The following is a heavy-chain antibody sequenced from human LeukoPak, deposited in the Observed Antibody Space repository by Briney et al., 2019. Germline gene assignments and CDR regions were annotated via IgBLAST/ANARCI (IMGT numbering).Heavy chain of an antibody. CDR2: ISYDGSNK. CDR1: GFTFSSYA. J-gene: IGHJ4*02. CDR3: ARDRSYGDYVWDFDY. Sequence: GGSLRLSCAASGFTFSSYAMHWVCQAPGKGLEWVAVISYDGSNKYYADSVKGRFTISRDNSKNTLYLQMNSLRAEDTAVYYCARDRSYGDYVWDFDYWGQGTLVTVSS. V-gene: IGHV3-30*04. D-gene: IGHD4-17*01.